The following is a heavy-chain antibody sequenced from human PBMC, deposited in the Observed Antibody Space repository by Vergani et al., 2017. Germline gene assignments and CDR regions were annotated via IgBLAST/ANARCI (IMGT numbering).Heavy chain of an antibody. J-gene: IGHJ4*02. CDR2: ISYDGSNK. V-gene: IGHV3-30*03. CDR3: ARDLAPIAAAGHFDY. Sequence: VQMVESGGGLVKPGGSLRLSCVASGFTFSHYSMNWVRQAPGKGLEWVAVISYDGSNKYYADSVKGRFTISRDNSKNTLYLQMNSLRAEDTAVYYCARDLAPIAAAGHFDYWGQGTLVTVSS. CDR1: GFTFSHYS. D-gene: IGHD6-13*01.